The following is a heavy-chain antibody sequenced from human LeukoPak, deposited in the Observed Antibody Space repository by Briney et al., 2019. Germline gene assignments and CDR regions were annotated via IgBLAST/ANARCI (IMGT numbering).Heavy chain of an antibody. CDR3: TTDDYGDYSFALGY. J-gene: IGHJ4*02. CDR1: GFTFSNAW. Sequence: GGSLRLSCAASGFTFSNAWMSWVRQAPGKGLEWVGRIKSKTDGGTTDYAAPVKGRFTISRDDSKNTLYLQMNSLKTEDTAVYYCTTDDYGDYSFALGYRGQGTLVTVSS. V-gene: IGHV3-15*01. CDR2: IKSKTDGGTT. D-gene: IGHD4-17*01.